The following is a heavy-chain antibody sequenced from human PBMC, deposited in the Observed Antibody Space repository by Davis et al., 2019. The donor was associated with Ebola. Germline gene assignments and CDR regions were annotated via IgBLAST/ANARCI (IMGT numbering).Heavy chain of an antibody. D-gene: IGHD1-26*01. J-gene: IGHJ4*02. CDR3: AKDAARIGATY. CDR1: GGTFSTYT. Sequence: SVKVSCKASGGTFSTYTITWVRQAPGQGLEWMGGIIPIFDTTNYAQKFQGRVTINADESTSTAYMELSRLTSEDTAVYYCAKDAARIGATYWGQGTLFTVSS. CDR2: IIPIFDTT. V-gene: IGHV1-69*13.